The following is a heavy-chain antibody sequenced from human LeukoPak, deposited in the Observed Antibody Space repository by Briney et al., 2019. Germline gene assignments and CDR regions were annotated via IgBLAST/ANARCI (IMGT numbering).Heavy chain of an antibody. CDR1: GYTFTGYY. V-gene: IGHV1-2*06. Sequence: ASVKVSCKASGYTFTGYYMHWVRQAPGQGLEWMGRINPNSGGTNYAQKFQGRVTMTRGTSISTAYMELSRLRSDDTAVYYCARDDYYDSSGDFDYWGQGTLVTVPS. CDR3: ARDDYYDSSGDFDY. CDR2: INPNSGGT. D-gene: IGHD3-22*01. J-gene: IGHJ4*02.